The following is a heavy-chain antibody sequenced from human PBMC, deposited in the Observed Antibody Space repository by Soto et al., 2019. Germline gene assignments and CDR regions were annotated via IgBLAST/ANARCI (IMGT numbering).Heavy chain of an antibody. J-gene: IGHJ5*02. V-gene: IGHV4-59*01. Sequence: PSETLSLTCAVSAGSIGTYYWSWIRQPPGKGLEWIGDIYYSGSTIYNPSLKSRVSTSVDTSKKQCSLKVTSVTAADTAVYYCARLNSGSFDDWGQGTRVTVS. D-gene: IGHD1-26*01. CDR2: IYYSGST. CDR3: ARLNSGSFDD. CDR1: AGSIGTYY.